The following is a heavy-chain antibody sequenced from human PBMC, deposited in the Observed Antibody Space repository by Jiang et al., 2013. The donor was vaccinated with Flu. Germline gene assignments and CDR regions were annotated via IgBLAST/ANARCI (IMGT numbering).Heavy chain of an antibody. CDR2: IDWDDDK. Sequence: KPTQTLTLTCTFSGFSLSTSGMCVSWIRQPPGKALEWLARIDWDDDKYYSTSLKSRLTITKDTSKNQVVLTMTNMDPVDTATYYYAHSLHYYDAFDIWGQGTMVTVSS. CDR1: GFSLSTSGMC. J-gene: IGHJ3*02. V-gene: IGHV2-70*12. D-gene: IGHD3-10*01. CDR3: AHSLHYYDAFDI.